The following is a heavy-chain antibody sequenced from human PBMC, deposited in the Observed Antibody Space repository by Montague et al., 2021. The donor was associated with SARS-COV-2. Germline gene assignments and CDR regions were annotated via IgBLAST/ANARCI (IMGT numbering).Heavy chain of an antibody. J-gene: IGHJ6*03. D-gene: IGHD3-10*01. Sequence: TLSLTCTVTNGSSSCGSYHSSWIPQRAGAALDCLGRIYISGRTTYNPSLKAPLTISVHTSRNQFTLKLVSVTAADTAVYYCARVGVGTMVRGVLPAYYYPDMAVRGYGDTVTVT. CDR3: ARVGVGTMVRGVLPAYYYPDMAV. CDR2: IYISGRT. CDR1: NGSSSCGSYH. V-gene: IGHV4-61*02.